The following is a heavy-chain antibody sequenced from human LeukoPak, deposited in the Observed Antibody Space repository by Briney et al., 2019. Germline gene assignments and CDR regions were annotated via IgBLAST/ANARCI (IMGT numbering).Heavy chain of an antibody. D-gene: IGHD1-7*01. CDR2: IYYSGST. CDR3: ARDIRITGTAYFGY. CDR1: GGSISSGGDY. J-gene: IGHJ4*02. Sequence: SETLSLTCTVSGGSISSGGDYWSWIRQHPGKGLEWIGYIYYSGSTYYNPSLKSRVTISVDTSKNQFSLKLSSVTAADTAVYYCARDIRITGTAYFGYWGQGTLVTVSS. V-gene: IGHV4-31*03.